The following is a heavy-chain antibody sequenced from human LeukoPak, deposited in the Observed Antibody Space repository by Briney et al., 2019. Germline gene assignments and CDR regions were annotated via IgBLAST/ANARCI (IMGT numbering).Heavy chain of an antibody. CDR1: GGSISSYY. D-gene: IGHD3-10*01. Sequence: SETLSLTCTVSGGSISSYYWSWIRQPPGKGLEWIGYIYHSGTTYYNPSLQSRVTMSVDTSKNQFSLKLSSVTAVDTAVYYCARKENVYYYFDYWGQGTLVTVSS. J-gene: IGHJ4*02. V-gene: IGHV4-59*12. CDR2: IYHSGTT. CDR3: ARKENVYYYFDY.